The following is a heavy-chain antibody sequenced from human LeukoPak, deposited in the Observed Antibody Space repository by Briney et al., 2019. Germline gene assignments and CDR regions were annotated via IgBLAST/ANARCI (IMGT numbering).Heavy chain of an antibody. CDR3: ARKGELERRRSWDY. Sequence: PGGSLRLSCAASGSTFSNYWMSWVRQAPGKGLEWVANIKQDGREKYYVDSVKGRFTISRDNAKNSLYLQMSSLRAEDTAVYFCARKGELERRRSWDYWGQGTLVTVSS. V-gene: IGHV3-7*03. CDR1: GSTFSNYW. J-gene: IGHJ4*02. CDR2: IKQDGREK. D-gene: IGHD1-1*01.